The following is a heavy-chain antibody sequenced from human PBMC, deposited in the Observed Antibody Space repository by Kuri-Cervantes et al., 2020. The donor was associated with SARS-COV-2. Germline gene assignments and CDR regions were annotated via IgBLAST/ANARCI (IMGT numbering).Heavy chain of an antibody. J-gene: IGHJ5*02. V-gene: IGHV4-39*01. D-gene: IGHD3-3*01. Sequence: GSLRLSCTVSGGSISSYYWGWIRQPPGKGLEWIGSIYYSGSTYYNPSLKSRATISVDTSKNQFSLKLSSVTAADTAVYYCARQVVSSITIFGVVITRNWFDPWGQGTLVTVSS. CDR1: GGSISSYY. CDR2: IYYSGST. CDR3: ARQVVSSITIFGVVITRNWFDP.